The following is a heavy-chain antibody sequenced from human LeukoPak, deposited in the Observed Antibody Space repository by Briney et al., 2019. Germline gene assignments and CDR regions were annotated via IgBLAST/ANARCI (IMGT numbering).Heavy chain of an antibody. V-gene: IGHV3-23*01. J-gene: IGHJ4*02. CDR3: AKRRSPMVRGVNVDY. CDR1: GFTFSRYS. Sequence: GGSLRLSCAASGFTFSRYSMNWVRQAPGRGLEWVSAISGTGGSTNYADSVKGRFTISRDNSKNTLYLQMNSLRAEDTAVYYCAKRRSPMVRGVNVDYWGQGTLVTVSS. D-gene: IGHD3-10*01. CDR2: ISGTGGST.